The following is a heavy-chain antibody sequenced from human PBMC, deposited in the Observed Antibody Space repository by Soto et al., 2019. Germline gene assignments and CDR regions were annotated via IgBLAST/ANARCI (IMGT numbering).Heavy chain of an antibody. CDR1: GGTFTTSS. V-gene: IGHV1-69*01. Sequence: QVQLVQSGAEVKELGSSVKVSCKTSGGTFTTSSFVWVRQGPGQGLEWMGGIIPIFSKTNFAPKFQGRVTFTADESTRTVYMELSSLRSEDTAMYYCATDVVRSTGGDSWGQGTLVTVSS. D-gene: IGHD7-27*01. CDR2: IIPIFSKT. J-gene: IGHJ4*02. CDR3: ATDVVRSTGGDS.